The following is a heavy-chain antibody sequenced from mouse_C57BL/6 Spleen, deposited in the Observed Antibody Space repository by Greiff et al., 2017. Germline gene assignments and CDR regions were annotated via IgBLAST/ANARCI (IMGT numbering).Heavy chain of an antibody. Sequence: VMLVESDAELVKPGASVKISCKVSGYTFTDHTIHWMKQRPEQGLEWIGYIYPRDGSTKYNEKFKGKATLTADKSSSTAYMQLNSLTSEDSAVXFCARRVTGTFYAMDYWGQGTSVTVSS. V-gene: IGHV1-78*01. CDR1: GYTFTDHT. CDR2: IYPRDGST. D-gene: IGHD4-1*01. CDR3: ARRVTGTFYAMDY. J-gene: IGHJ4*01.